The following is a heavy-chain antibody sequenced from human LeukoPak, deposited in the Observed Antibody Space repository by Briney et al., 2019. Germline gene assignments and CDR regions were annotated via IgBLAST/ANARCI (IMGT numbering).Heavy chain of an antibody. D-gene: IGHD3-10*01. V-gene: IGHV4-59*01. Sequence: SETLSLTCTVSGGSISSYYWSWIRQPPGKGLEWIGYIYYSGSTNYNPSLKSRVTISVDTSKNQFSLKLSSATAADTAVYYCARASRGFGELYRPYNWFDPWGQGTLVTVSS. CDR3: ARASRGFGELYRPYNWFDP. CDR1: GGSISSYY. CDR2: IYYSGST. J-gene: IGHJ5*02.